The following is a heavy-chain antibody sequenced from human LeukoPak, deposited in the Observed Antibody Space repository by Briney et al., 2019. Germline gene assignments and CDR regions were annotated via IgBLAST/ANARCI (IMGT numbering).Heavy chain of an antibody. CDR2: IDASGGDT. V-gene: IGHV3-23*01. CDR1: EFPFSVYA. Sequence: GGSLRLSCEVSEFPFSVYAMAWVRQAPGQGLEWVSAIDASGGDTYYTDSVKGRFTISRDNSKNTVYLQMNSLRVEDTAVYYCADCRKAQGLDYWGHGTLVTVSS. D-gene: IGHD1-14*01. J-gene: IGHJ4*01. CDR3: ADCRKAQGLDY.